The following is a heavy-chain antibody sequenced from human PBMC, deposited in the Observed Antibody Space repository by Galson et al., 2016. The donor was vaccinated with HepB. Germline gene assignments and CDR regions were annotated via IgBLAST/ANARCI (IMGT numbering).Heavy chain of an antibody. CDR3: AKGGELRGVYYYYGMDV. Sequence: SLRLSCAASGFTFSSYGMHWVRQAPGKGLEWVAVIWYDGSNKYYADSVKGRFTISRDNSKNTLYMQMNSLRAEDTAVNYCAKGGELRGVYYYYGMDVWGQGTTVTVSS. CDR2: IWYDGSNK. CDR1: GFTFSSYG. D-gene: IGHD1-26*01. J-gene: IGHJ6*02. V-gene: IGHV3-33*03.